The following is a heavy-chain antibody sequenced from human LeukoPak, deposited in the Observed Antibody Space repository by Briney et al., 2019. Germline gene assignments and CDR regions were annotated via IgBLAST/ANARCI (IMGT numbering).Heavy chain of an antibody. CDR3: ATRLVRGLDY. Sequence: SETLSLTCTVSGGSISSSSYYWGWIRQPPGKGLEWIGSIYYSGSTYYNPSLKSRVTISVDTSKNQYSLKLSSVTAADTAVYYCATRLVRGLDYWGQGTLVTVSS. CDR2: IYYSGST. D-gene: IGHD3-10*01. V-gene: IGHV4-39*07. J-gene: IGHJ4*02. CDR1: GGSISSSSYY.